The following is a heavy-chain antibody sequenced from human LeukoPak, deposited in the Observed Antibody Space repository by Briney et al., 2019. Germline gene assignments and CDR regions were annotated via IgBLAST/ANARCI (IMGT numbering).Heavy chain of an antibody. CDR3: ARDCWDYGSGSYCGIDY. CDR2: ITSSSNYI. Sequence: TGGSLRLSCAASGFTFSSYEMNWVRQAPGKGLEWVSSITSSSNYIYYADSVKGRFTISRDNAKNSLYLQMNSLRAEDTTVYYCARDCWDYGSGSYCGIDYWGQGTLVTVSS. V-gene: IGHV3-21*03. J-gene: IGHJ4*02. D-gene: IGHD3-10*01. CDR1: GFTFSSYE.